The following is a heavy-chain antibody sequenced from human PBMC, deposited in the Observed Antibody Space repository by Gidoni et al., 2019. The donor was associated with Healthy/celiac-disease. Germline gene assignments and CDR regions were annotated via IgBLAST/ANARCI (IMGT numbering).Heavy chain of an antibody. CDR2: IKQDGSEK. V-gene: IGHV3-7*01. CDR1: GVTCSSHW. D-gene: IGHD3-22*01. J-gene: IGHJ4*02. CDR3: ARSKYYYDSSGYPDY. Sequence: EVQLVESGGGLGQPGGSLRVACAASGVTCSSHWMSWVGQAPGKGLVWVANIKQDGSEKSYVDSVKGRFTISRDNAKNSLYLQMNRLRAEDTAVYYCARSKYYYDSSGYPDYWGQGTLVTVSS.